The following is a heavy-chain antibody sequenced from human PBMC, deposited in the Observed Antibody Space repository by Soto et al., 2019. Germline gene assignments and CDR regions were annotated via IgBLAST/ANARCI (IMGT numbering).Heavy chain of an antibody. CDR1: GGSFSDYY. J-gene: IGHJ5*02. Sequence: QVQLQQWGAGLSKPSATLSLTCAVYGGSFSDYYWSWIRQPPGKGLEWIGEINHSGSTNYNPSLKSRVTISVDTSKNQLSLKLSSVTAADTAVYYCAREGRYYASGRFWWFDLWGQGTLVTVSS. CDR2: INHSGST. CDR3: AREGRYYASGRFWWFDL. V-gene: IGHV4-34*01. D-gene: IGHD3-10*01.